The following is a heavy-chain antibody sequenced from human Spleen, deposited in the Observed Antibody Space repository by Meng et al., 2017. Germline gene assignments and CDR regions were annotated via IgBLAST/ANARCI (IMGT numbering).Heavy chain of an antibody. J-gene: IGHJ4*02. V-gene: IGHV4-34*01. CDR2: INHSGST. CDR3: ARGPTTMAHDFDY. Sequence: QVQLKQWGVGLLKPSETLSRTCVVSGGAFSDYYWSWIRQPPGKGLEWIGEINHSGSTNYNPSLESRATISVDTSQNNLSLKLSSVTAADSAVYYCARGPTTMAHDFDYWGQGTLVTVFS. CDR1: GGAFSDYY. D-gene: IGHD4-11*01.